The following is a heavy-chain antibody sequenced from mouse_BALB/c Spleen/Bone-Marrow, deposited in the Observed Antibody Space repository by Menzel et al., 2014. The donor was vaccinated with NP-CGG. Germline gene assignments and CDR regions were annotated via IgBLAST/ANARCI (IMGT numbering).Heavy chain of an antibody. D-gene: IGHD2-3*01. CDR2: IYPGDGDT. CDR3: ARCDGYSYYFDY. V-gene: IGHV1-80*01. CDR1: GYAFSNYW. Sequence: QVQLQQSGADLVRPGSSVKISCKASGYAFSNYWMNWVKQRPGQGLEWIGQIYPGDGDTNYNGKFKGKATLTADKSSSTAYMQLSSLTSEDSAVYFCARCDGYSYYFDYWGQGTTLTVSS. J-gene: IGHJ2*01.